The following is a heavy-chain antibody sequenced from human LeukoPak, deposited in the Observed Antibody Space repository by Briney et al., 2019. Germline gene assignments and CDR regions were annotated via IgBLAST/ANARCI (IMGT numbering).Heavy chain of an antibody. D-gene: IGHD1-26*01. Sequence: SETLSLTCAAYDGSFRGYYWSWIRQPPGKGLEWIGEINHSGSTNYNPSLKSRITISVDTSKNQFSLKLSSATAADTAVYYCARSSGSYGPNDYWGQGTLVTVSS. CDR3: ARSSGSYGPNDY. J-gene: IGHJ4*02. V-gene: IGHV4-34*01. CDR1: DGSFRGYY. CDR2: INHSGST.